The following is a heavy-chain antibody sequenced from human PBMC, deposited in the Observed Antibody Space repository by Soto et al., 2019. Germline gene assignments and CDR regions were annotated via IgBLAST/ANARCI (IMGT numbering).Heavy chain of an antibody. D-gene: IGHD6-13*01. J-gene: IGHJ4*02. Sequence: GGSLRLSCAASGFTFSSYAMHWVRQAPGKGLEWVAVIWYDGSNKYYADSVKGRFTISRDNSKNTLYLQMNSLRAEDTAVYYCARDRGIAAAGTGDYWGQGTLVTVSS. V-gene: IGHV3-33*01. CDR1: GFTFSSYA. CDR2: IWYDGSNK. CDR3: ARDRGIAAAGTGDY.